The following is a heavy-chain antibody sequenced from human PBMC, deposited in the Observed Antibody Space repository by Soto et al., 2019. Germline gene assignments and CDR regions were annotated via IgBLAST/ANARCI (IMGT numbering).Heavy chain of an antibody. CDR2: ISDSGGRT. V-gene: IGHV3-23*01. J-gene: IGHJ3*02. CDR1: GFTFSTYA. CDR3: ARELDFWSGYPAGAFDI. D-gene: IGHD3-3*01. Sequence: GGSLRLSCAASGFTFSTYAMSWVRQAPGKGLEWVSAISDSGGRTYYADPVKGRFTISRDNAKNSLYLQMNSLRAEDTAVCYCARELDFWSGYPAGAFDIWGQGTMVTVSS.